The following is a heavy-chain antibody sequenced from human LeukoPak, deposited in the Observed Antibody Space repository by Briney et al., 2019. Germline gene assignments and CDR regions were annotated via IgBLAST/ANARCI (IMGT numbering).Heavy chain of an antibody. Sequence: PSETLSLTCTVSGGSISSYYWRWIRQPPGKGLEWIGYSGNTNYNPSLKSRVTISVDTSKNQFSLKLSSVTAEDTAVYYCARERRNYGGIDYWGQGTLVTVSS. D-gene: IGHD1-7*01. J-gene: IGHJ4*02. CDR2: SGNT. CDR1: GGSISSYY. V-gene: IGHV4-59*01. CDR3: ARERRNYGGIDY.